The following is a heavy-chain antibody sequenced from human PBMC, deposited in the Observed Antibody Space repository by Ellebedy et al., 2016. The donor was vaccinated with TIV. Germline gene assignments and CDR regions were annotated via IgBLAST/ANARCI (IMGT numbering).Heavy chain of an antibody. J-gene: IGHJ4*02. CDR3: LPHNGLGY. CDR2: TKQDGSEK. Sequence: GESLKISCAASGFTFSTYWMGWVRQAAGKGLEWVANTKQDGSEKYYVDSVMGRFTISRDNAKNSLYLQMNSLRADDTAVYYCLPHNGLGYWGQGTLVTVSS. V-gene: IGHV3-7*01. CDR1: GFTFSTYW. D-gene: IGHD1-1*01.